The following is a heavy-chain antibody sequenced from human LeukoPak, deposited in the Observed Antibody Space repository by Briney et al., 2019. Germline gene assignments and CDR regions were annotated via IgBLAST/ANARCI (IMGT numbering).Heavy chain of an antibody. J-gene: IGHJ4*02. CDR1: GFTFRTYS. V-gene: IGHV3-21*01. Sequence: GGSLRLSCAASGFTFRTYSMNWVRQAPGKGLEWVSSISSSSSYIYYTNSAKGRFTISRDNAKNSLYPQMNSLRAEDTAVYYCARMSGDYWGQGALVTVSS. CDR2: ISSSSSYI. D-gene: IGHD5/OR15-5a*01. CDR3: ARMSGDY.